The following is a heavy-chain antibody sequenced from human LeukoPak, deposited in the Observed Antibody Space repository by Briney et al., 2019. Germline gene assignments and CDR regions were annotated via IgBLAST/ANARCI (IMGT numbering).Heavy chain of an antibody. D-gene: IGHD1-1*01. Sequence: GGSLRLSCAASGFSFSSHAMCWVRQAPGKGLEWVSSIDISGGSTYYADSVQGRFTISRDNSKNTLYLEMNSLRAEDTALYYCANEVRPNDYWGQGTLVTVSS. CDR1: GFSFSSHA. CDR3: ANEVRPNDY. J-gene: IGHJ4*02. CDR2: IDISGGST. V-gene: IGHV3-23*01.